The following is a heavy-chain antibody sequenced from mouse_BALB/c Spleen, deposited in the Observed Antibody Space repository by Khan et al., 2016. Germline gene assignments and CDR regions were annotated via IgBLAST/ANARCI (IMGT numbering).Heavy chain of an antibody. V-gene: IGHV14-3*02. Sequence: VQLKESGAELVKPGASVKLSCTASGFNIKDTYMHWVKQRPEQGLEWIGRIDPSNGNTKYDPKFQGKATITADTSSNTAYLQLSSLTSEDTAVYYCARSAYDCGVGFAYWGQGTLVTVSA. CDR2: IDPSNGNT. CDR3: ARSAYDCGVGFAY. CDR1: GFNIKDTY. D-gene: IGHD2-4*01. J-gene: IGHJ3*01.